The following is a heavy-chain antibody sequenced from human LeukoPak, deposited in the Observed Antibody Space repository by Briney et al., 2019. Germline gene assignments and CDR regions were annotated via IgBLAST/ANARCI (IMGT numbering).Heavy chain of an antibody. D-gene: IGHD6-13*01. CDR3: AKGASSTWQFDY. J-gene: IGHJ4*02. CDR2: ISGSGGNT. Sequence: GGSLRLSCAASGFTFSSYAMSWVRQAPGKGLEWVSGISGSGGNTYHADSVKGRFTISRDNSKNTLYLQLSSLRAEDTAVYYRAKGASSTWQFDYWGQGTLVTVSS. CDR1: GFTFSSYA. V-gene: IGHV3-23*01.